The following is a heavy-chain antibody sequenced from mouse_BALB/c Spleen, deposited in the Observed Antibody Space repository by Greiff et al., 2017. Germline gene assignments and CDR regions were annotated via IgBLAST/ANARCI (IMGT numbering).Heavy chain of an antibody. CDR3: ARSYYRYDGPRDY. D-gene: IGHD2-14*01. J-gene: IGHJ2*01. CDR1: GFNIKDTY. V-gene: IGHV14-3*02. Sequence: EVQLQQSGAELVKPGASVKLSCTASGFNIKDTYMHWVKQRPEQGLEWIGRIDPANGNTKYDPKFQGKATITADTSSNTAYLQLSSLTSEDTAVYYCARSYYRYDGPRDYWGQGTTLTVSS. CDR2: IDPANGNT.